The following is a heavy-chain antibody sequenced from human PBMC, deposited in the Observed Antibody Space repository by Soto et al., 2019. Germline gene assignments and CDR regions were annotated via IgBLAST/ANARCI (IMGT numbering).Heavy chain of an antibody. V-gene: IGHV3-64D*06. D-gene: IGHD1-26*01. Sequence: PGGSLRLSCSASGFTFSSYAMHWVRQAPGKGLEYVSAISGNGGSTYYADSVKGRFTISRDNSKNTLYLQMSSLRAEDTAVYYCVTHNSGSYYLATYFDYWGQGTLVTVSS. CDR3: VTHNSGSYYLATYFDY. CDR2: ISGNGGST. CDR1: GFTFSSYA. J-gene: IGHJ4*02.